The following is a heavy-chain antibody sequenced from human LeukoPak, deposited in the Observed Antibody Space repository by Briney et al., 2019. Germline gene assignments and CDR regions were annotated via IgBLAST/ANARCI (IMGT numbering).Heavy chain of an antibody. V-gene: IGHV4-34*01. D-gene: IGHD3-9*01. CDR2: INHSGST. CDR3: ARALTGYYIGTYWFDP. CDR1: GGSFSGYY. J-gene: IGHJ5*02. Sequence: SETLSLTCAVYGGSFSGYYWSWIRQPPGKGLEWIGEINHSGSTNYNPSLKSQVTISVDTSKNQFSLKLSSVTAADTAVYYCARALTGYYIGTYWFDPWGQGTLVTVSS.